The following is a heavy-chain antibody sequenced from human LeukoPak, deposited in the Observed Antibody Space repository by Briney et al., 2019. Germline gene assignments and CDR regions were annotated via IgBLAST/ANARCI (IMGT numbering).Heavy chain of an antibody. J-gene: IGHJ4*02. CDR2: IYYSGST. V-gene: IGHV4-59*12. D-gene: IGHD2-2*01. CDR3: ARVHPVVYYFDY. Sequence: SETLSLTCTVSGGSISSYYWSWIRQPPGKGLEWIGYIYYSGSTYYNPSLKSRVTISVDTSKNQFSLKLSSVTAADTAVYYCARVHPVVYYFDYWGQGTLVTVSS. CDR1: GGSISSYY.